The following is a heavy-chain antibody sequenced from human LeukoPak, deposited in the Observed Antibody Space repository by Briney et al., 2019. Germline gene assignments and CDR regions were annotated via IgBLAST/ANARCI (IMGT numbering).Heavy chain of an antibody. D-gene: IGHD1-14*01. J-gene: IGHJ4*02. CDR3: AREAGTGDY. CDR2: IEQDGSEK. CDR1: GFTFSNFW. Sequence: GGSLRLSCAASGFTFSNFWMAWVRQAPGKGLEWVANIEQDGSEKYYVDSVKGRFTISRDNAKNSLFLQMNSLRADDAAVYYCAREAGTGDYWGQGTLVTVSS. V-gene: IGHV3-7*01.